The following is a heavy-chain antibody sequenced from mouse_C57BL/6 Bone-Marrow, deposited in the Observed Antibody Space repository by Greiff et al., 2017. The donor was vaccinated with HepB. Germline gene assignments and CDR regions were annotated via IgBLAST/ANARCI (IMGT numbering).Heavy chain of an antibody. CDR2: IWSDGST. CDR3: ARHRSGEGYAMDY. J-gene: IGHJ4*01. Sequence: VKLQESGPGLVAPSQSLSITCTVSGFSLTSYGVHWVRQPPGKGLEWLVVIWSDGSTTYNSALKSRLSISKDNSKSQVFLKMNSLQTDDTAMYYCARHRSGEGYAMDYWGQGTSVTVSS. V-gene: IGHV2-6-1*01. CDR1: GFSLTSYG.